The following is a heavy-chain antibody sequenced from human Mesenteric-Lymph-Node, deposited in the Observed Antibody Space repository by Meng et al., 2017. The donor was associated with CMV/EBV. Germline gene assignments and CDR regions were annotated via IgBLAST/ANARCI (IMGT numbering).Heavy chain of an antibody. V-gene: IGHV3-30*04. J-gene: IGHJ6*02. D-gene: IGHD3-16*01. CDR1: GFTFSSYA. CDR2: ISYDGSNK. Sequence: GESLKISCAASGFTFSSYAMHWVRQAPGKGLEWVAVISYDGSNKYYADSVKGRFTISRDNSKNTLYLQMNSLRAEDTAVYYCARDMRRPYYYYGMDVWGQGTTVTVSS. CDR3: ARDMRRPYYYYGMDV.